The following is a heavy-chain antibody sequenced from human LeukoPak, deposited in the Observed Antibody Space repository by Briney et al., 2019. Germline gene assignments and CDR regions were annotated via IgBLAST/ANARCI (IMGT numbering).Heavy chain of an antibody. J-gene: IGHJ2*01. CDR2: VKQDGSDK. V-gene: IGHV3-7*04. CDR1: GFTFSGYW. CDR3: ARARGRGRSWYFDR. D-gene: IGHD5-12*01. Sequence: SGGSLRPSCAASGFTFSGYWMSWVRQAPGKGVEWVGSVKQDGSDKYYVDSVKGRFTIARENAKNSLYVQMNSLRAEDTAVYYCARARGRGRSWYFDRWGRGTVVTVSS.